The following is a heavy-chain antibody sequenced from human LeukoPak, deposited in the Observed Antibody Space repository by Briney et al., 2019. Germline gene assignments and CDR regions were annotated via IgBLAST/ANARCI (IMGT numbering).Heavy chain of an antibody. D-gene: IGHD6-13*01. Sequence: SETLSLTCTVSGGSISSRNYFWGWIRQPPGKGLEWIGSIYYSGRTYYNPSLKSRVTISVDTSKNHFSLKLSSVTAADTAVYYCARSRVTLGMIIAAAGSRFLDWFDPWGQGTLVTVSS. CDR2: IYYSGRT. J-gene: IGHJ5*02. V-gene: IGHV4-39*07. CDR1: GGSISSRNYF. CDR3: ARSRVTLGMIIAAAGSRFLDWFDP.